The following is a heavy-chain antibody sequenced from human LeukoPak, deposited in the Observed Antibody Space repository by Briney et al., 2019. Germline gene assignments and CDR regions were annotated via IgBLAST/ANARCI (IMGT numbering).Heavy chain of an antibody. D-gene: IGHD1-26*01. V-gene: IGHV5-51*01. CDR3: ARPRTSGSSGDAFDI. J-gene: IGHJ3*02. Sequence: PGESLKISCKGSGYSFTSYWIGWVRQMPGKGLDWMGIIYPGDSDTRYSPSFQGQVAISADKSINTAYLQWSSLKASDTAMYYCARPRTSGSSGDAFDIWGQGTMVTVSS. CDR2: IYPGDSDT. CDR1: GYSFTSYW.